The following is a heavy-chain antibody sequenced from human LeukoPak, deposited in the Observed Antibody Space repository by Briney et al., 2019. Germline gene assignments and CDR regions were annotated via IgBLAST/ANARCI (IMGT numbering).Heavy chain of an antibody. CDR1: GGSISSYY. D-gene: IGHD6-13*01. V-gene: IGHV4-59*01. J-gene: IGHJ4*02. CDR3: ARGIGSSWVDY. Sequence: TSETLSLTCTVSGGSISSYYWSWIRQPPGKGLEWIGYIYYSGSTNYSPSLKSRVTISVDTSKNQSSLKLSSVTAADTAVYYCARGIGSSWVDYWGQGTLVTVSS. CDR2: IYYSGST.